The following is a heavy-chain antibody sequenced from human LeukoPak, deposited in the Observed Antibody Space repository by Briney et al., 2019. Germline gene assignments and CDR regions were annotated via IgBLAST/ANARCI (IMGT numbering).Heavy chain of an antibody. CDR1: GFTFSSYA. V-gene: IGHV3-30-3*01. D-gene: IGHD3-22*01. J-gene: IGHJ4*02. CDR2: MSHDEIHK. Sequence: GGSLRLSCAASGFTFSSYAMHWVRQAPGKGLEWVAVMSHDEIHKYYADSVMGRFTISRDNSKNSLFLQMNSLRAEDTAVYYCATHYYDSSGYYSPDYWGQGTLVTVSS. CDR3: ATHYYDSSGYYSPDY.